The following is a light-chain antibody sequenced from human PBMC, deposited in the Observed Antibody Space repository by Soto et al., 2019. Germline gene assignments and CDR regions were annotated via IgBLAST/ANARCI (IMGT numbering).Light chain of an antibody. CDR1: QSISTY. Sequence: DIQVTQSPSSLSASVGDRVTISCRASQSISTYLNWYQHKPGKAPKLLIHAASSLRSEVPSRFSGSGSGTDFTLTISSLQPEDFATYYCQQSYSTPYTFGQGTKVDIK. J-gene: IGKJ2*01. V-gene: IGKV1-39*01. CDR3: QQSYSTPYT. CDR2: AAS.